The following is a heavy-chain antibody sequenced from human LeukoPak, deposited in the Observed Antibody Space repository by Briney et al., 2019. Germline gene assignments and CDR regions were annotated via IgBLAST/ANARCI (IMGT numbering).Heavy chain of an antibody. J-gene: IGHJ1*01. V-gene: IGHV3-23*01. CDR2: ISGSGGST. CDR3: AKTRYCSSTSCYSPMYFQH. D-gene: IGHD2-2*02. CDR1: GFTFSSYA. Sequence: GRSLRLSCAASGFTFSSYAMSWVRQAPGKGLEWVSAISGSGGSTYYADSVKGRFTISRDNSKNTLYLQMNSLRAEDTAVYYCAKTRYCSSTSCYSPMYFQHWGQGTLVTVSS.